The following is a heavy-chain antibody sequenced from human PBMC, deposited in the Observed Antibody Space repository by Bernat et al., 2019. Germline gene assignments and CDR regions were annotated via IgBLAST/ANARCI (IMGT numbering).Heavy chain of an antibody. Sequence: EVQLLESGGGLVQPGGSLRLSCAASGFTFSSCAMNWVRQAPGKGLEWVSSISASGDSTYYADSVKGRFTISRDNSKNTLYLQMNSLSAEDTAVYYCAKDHYSRSSYTFYSTMDVWGQGTTVTVSS. CDR3: AKDHYSRSSYTFYSTMDV. V-gene: IGHV3-23*01. CDR2: ISASGDST. D-gene: IGHD6-6*01. J-gene: IGHJ6*02. CDR1: GFTFSSCA.